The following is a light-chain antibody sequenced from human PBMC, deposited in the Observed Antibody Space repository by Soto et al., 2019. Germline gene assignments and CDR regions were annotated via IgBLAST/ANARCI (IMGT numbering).Light chain of an antibody. CDR3: QQYNSYL. Sequence: DIQMTQSPSTLSASVGDRVTIICRASQTISNWLAWYQQKPGKAPKLLIFDASSLEIGVPSRFSGSGSGTEFTLTISSLQPDDFATYYCQQYNSYLFGQGTKV. CDR1: QTISNW. J-gene: IGKJ1*01. V-gene: IGKV1-5*02. CDR2: DAS.